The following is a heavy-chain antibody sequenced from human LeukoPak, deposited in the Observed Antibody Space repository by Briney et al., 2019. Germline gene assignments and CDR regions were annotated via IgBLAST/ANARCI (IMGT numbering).Heavy chain of an antibody. J-gene: IGHJ6*02. CDR2: IIPILGIA. D-gene: IGHD2-2*02. CDR1: GGTFSSYA. V-gene: IGHV1-69*04. Sequence: SVKVSCKASGGTFSSYAISWVRQAPGQGLEWMGRIIPILGIANYAQKFQGRVTITADKSTSTAYKELSSLRSEDTAVYYCARSRYCSSTSCYMSYYYGMDVWGQGTLVTVSS. CDR3: ARSRYCSSTSCYMSYYYGMDV.